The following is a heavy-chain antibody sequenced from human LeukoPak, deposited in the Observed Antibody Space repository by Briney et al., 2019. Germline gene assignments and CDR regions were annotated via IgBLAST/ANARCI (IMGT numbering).Heavy chain of an antibody. Sequence: PSETLSLTCAVYGGSFSGYYWSWIRQPPGKGLEWIGEINHSGSTNYNPSLKSRVTISVDTSKNQFSLKLSSVTAADTAVYYCARSYGSGSYYNFKLLSDAFDIWGQGTMVTVSS. V-gene: IGHV4-34*01. CDR3: ARSYGSGSYYNFKLLSDAFDI. J-gene: IGHJ3*02. CDR2: INHSGST. CDR1: GGSFSGYY. D-gene: IGHD3-10*01.